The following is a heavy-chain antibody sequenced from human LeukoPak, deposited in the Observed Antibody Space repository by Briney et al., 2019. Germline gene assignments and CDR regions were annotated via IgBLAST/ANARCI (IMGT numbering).Heavy chain of an antibody. D-gene: IGHD3-3*01. J-gene: IGHJ6*02. Sequence: GGSLRLSCAASGFTFSSYSMNWVRQAPGKGLEWVSSISSSSSYIYYADSVKGRFTISRDNAKNSLYLQMNSLRAEDTAVYYCARDSDFWSGYLNYYCYYGMDVWGQGTTVTVSS. CDR3: ARDSDFWSGYLNYYCYYGMDV. CDR2: ISSSSSYI. V-gene: IGHV3-21*01. CDR1: GFTFSSYS.